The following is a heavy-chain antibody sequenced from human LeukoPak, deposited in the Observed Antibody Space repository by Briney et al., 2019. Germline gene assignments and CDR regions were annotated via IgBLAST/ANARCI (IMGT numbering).Heavy chain of an antibody. CDR2: ISSSGSTI. J-gene: IGHJ5*02. CDR3: ARDMFTAMVTWGGFDP. Sequence: PGGSLRLSCAASGFTFSDYYMSWIRQAPGKGLGWVSYISSSGSTIYYADSVKGRFTISRDNAKNSLYLQMISLRAEDTAVYYCARDMFTAMVTWGGFDPWGQGTLVTVSS. V-gene: IGHV3-11*01. D-gene: IGHD5-18*01. CDR1: GFTFSDYY.